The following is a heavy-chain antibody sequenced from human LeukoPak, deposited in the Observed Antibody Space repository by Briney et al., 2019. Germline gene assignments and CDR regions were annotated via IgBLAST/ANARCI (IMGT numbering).Heavy chain of an antibody. D-gene: IGHD6-19*01. CDR3: ARGDPEYSSGWWADY. V-gene: IGHV1-58*01. CDR1: GFTFTSSA. Sequence: SVKVSCKASGFTFTSSAVQWVRQARGQRLEWIGWIVVGSGNTNYAQKFQERVTITRDMSTSTAYMELSRLRSDDTAVYYCARGDPEYSSGWWADYWGQGTLVTVSS. CDR2: IVVGSGNT. J-gene: IGHJ4*02.